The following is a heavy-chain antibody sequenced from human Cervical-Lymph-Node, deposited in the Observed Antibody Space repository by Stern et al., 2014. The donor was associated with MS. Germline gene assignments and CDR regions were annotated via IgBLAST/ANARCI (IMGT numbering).Heavy chain of an antibody. Sequence: EVPLVGSVGGVIPPGGSLRLSCTASGFTVSRDYMTWVRQAPGKVLEWVSLITNVGSTFYTDSVKGRFTISRDDSKNTVYLHMTSLRAEDTAMYYCARDTSSPERSDWWGQGTLVTVSS. D-gene: IGHD1-1*01. CDR3: ARDTSSPERSDW. V-gene: IGHV3-53*01. CDR1: GFTVSRDY. CDR2: ITNVGST. J-gene: IGHJ4*02.